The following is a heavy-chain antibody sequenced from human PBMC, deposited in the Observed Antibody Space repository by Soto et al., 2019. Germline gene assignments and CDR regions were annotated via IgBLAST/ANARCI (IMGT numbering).Heavy chain of an antibody. CDR1: GGSISSYC. CDR3: ARENSRWFDP. CDR2: IFYSGTT. Sequence: SETLSLTCTVSGGSISSYCWSWIRQPPGKGLEWIGYIFYSGTTSYNPSLKSRLTISIDTSKSQLSLKLTSVTAADTAVYYCARENSRWFDPWGQGPRMTFCS. V-gene: IGHV4-59*01. J-gene: IGHJ5*02.